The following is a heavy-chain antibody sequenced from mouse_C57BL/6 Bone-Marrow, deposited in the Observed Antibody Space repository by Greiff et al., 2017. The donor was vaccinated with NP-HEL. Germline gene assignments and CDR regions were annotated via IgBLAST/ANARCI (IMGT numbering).Heavy chain of an antibody. CDR3: PVRGWRGYWYFDV. CDR1: GYTFTSYW. D-gene: IGHD2-3*01. J-gene: IGHJ1*03. Sequence: VQLQQPGAELVKPGASVKLSCKASGYTFTSYWMHWVKQRPGQGLEWIGMIHPNSGSTNYNEKFKSKATLTVDKSSSTAYMQLSSLTSEDSAVYYGPVRGWRGYWYFDVWGTGTTVTVSS. V-gene: IGHV1-64*01. CDR2: IHPNSGST.